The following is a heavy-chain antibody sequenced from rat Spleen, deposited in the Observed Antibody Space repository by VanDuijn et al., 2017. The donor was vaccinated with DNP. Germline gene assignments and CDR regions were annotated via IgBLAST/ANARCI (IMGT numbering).Heavy chain of an antibody. CDR2: ISYDGSDT. J-gene: IGHJ2*01. CDR3: AKDSGYDYIYYYFDY. CDR1: GFTFSSFA. D-gene: IGHD1-7*01. V-gene: IGHV5-29*01. Sequence: EVQLVESGGGLVQPGRSMKLSCAASGFTFSSFAMAWVRQAPTKGLEWVASISYDGSDTYYRDSVKGRFTISRNIARSSLYLQMDSLRSEDTSTFYCAKDSGYDYIYYYFDYWGQGVTVTVSS.